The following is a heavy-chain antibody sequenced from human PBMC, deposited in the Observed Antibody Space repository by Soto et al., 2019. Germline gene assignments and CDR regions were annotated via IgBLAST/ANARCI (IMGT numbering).Heavy chain of an antibody. CDR1: GYTFTSYG. D-gene: IGHD6-19*01. V-gene: IGHV1-18*04. Sequence: GASVKVSCKASGYTFTSYGISWVRQAPGQGLEWMGWISAYNGNTNYAQKLQGRVTMTTDTSTSTAYMELRSLRSDDTAVYYCARVSGIAVAVSNWFDPWGQGTLVTVSS. CDR3: ARVSGIAVAVSNWFDP. J-gene: IGHJ5*02. CDR2: ISAYNGNT.